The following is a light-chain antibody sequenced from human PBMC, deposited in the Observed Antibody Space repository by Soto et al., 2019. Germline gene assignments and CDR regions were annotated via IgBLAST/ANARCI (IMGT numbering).Light chain of an antibody. V-gene: IGLV2-14*01. CDR1: SNDAGSYNY. CDR2: EVT. J-gene: IGLJ2*01. Sequence: QSALTQPASVSGSPGQSITISCTGTSNDAGSYNYVSWYQQHPGKAPKLMIFEVTNRPSGVSNRFSGSKSGNTASLTISGLQAEDEATYYCSSYTSSSTLVFGGGTKLTVL. CDR3: SSYTSSSTLV.